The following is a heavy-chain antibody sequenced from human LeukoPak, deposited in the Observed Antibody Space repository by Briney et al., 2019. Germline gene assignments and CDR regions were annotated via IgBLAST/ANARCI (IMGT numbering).Heavy chain of an antibody. CDR2: ISGSGGSA. CDR3: ARVGSGGSFNYYYGMDV. V-gene: IGHV3-23*01. D-gene: IGHD2-15*01. CDR1: GFTFSSYA. J-gene: IGHJ6*02. Sequence: PGGSLRLSCAASGFTFSSYAMSWVRQAPGKGLEWVSAISGSGGSAYYADSVKGRFTISRDNSENTLYLQMNSLRAEDTAVYYCARVGSGGSFNYYYGMDVWGQGTTVTVSS.